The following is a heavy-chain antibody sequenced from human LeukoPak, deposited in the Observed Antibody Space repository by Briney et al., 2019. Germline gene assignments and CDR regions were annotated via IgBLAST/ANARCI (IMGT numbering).Heavy chain of an antibody. CDR3: ARAHSIASYYYGVDV. V-gene: IGHV3-23*01. CDR1: GFIFSSFA. Sequence: GGSLRLSCAASGFIFSSFAMSWVRQAPGEGLEWVSTITSDGGGTYYADSVKGRFTISRDNSKNTLYLQMNSLRAEDTAVYYCARAHSIASYYYGVDVWGQGTTVTVSS. J-gene: IGHJ6*02. D-gene: IGHD2/OR15-2a*01. CDR2: ITSDGGGT.